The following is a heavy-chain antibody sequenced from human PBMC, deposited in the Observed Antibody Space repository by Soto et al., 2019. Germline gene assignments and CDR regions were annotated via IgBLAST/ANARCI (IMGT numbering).Heavy chain of an antibody. V-gene: IGHV1-2*04. CDR3: ARAILAVAGHQPKYGMDV. J-gene: IGHJ6*02. D-gene: IGHD6-19*01. CDR2: INPNSGGT. CDR1: GYTFTGYY. Sequence: QVQLVQSGAEVKKPGASVKVSCKASGYTFTGYYMHWVRQAPGQGLEWMGWINPNSGGTNYAQKFQGWVTMTRDTSISTAYMELSRLRSDDTAVYYCARAILAVAGHQPKYGMDVWGQGTTVTVSS.